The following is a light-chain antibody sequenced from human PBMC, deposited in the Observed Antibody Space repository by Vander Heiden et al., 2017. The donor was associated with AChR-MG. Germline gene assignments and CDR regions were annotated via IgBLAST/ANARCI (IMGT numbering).Light chain of an antibody. J-gene: IGLJ2*01. CDR1: SSNIGAGYD. V-gene: IGLV1-40*01. CDR3: QSYDSSLSAVV. CDR2: GNS. Sequence: QSVLTQPPSVSGAPGQRVTISRTGSSSNIGAGYDVPWYQQLPGTAPKLLIYGNSNRPSGVPDRFSGSKSGTSASLAITGLQAEDEADYYCQSYDSSLSAVVFGGGTKLTVL.